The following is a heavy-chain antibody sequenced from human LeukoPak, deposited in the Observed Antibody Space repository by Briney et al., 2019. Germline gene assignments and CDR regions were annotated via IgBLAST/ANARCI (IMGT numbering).Heavy chain of an antibody. J-gene: IGHJ4*02. D-gene: IGHD3-22*01. Sequence: SSETLSLTCTVSGGSISSYYWNWIRQPPGKGLEWIGYIYYSGNTNYNPSLKSRVTISVDTSKNQFSLKLSSVTAADTAVYYCARWYYDSSGYRYFDYWGQGTLVTVSS. V-gene: IGHV4-59*01. CDR3: ARWYYDSSGYRYFDY. CDR2: IYYSGNT. CDR1: GGSISSYY.